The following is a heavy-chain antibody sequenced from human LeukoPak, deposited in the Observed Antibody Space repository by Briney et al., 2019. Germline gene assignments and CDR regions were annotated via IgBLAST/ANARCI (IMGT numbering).Heavy chain of an antibody. Sequence: GGSLRLSCAASGLTVSNYYMSWVRKAPGKGLEWVSVVYDNGETYHADFVQGRFTLSRDNSKNTLYLQMNSLRVEDTAVYYCTRDPDAWGQGTLVTVSS. CDR3: TRDPDA. V-gene: IGHV3-66*01. J-gene: IGHJ5*02. CDR2: VYDNGET. CDR1: GLTVSNYY.